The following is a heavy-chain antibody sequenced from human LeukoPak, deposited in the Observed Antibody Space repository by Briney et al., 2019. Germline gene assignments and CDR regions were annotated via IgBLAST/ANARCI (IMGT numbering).Heavy chain of an antibody. CDR2: ISWNSGST. Sequence: PGRSLRLSCAASGFTFSDFAMHWVRQAPGKGLEWVSGISWNSGSTNHADSVKGRFTISRDNAKNSLYLQMNSLRAEDTALYYCAKDPTGGYYGSGTYEGVFDYWGQGTLVTVSS. CDR1: GFTFSDFA. D-gene: IGHD3-10*01. V-gene: IGHV3-9*01. J-gene: IGHJ4*02. CDR3: AKDPTGGYYGSGTYEGVFDY.